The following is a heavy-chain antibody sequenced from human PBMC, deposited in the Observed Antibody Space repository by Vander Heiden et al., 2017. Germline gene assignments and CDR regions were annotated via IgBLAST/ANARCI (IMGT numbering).Heavy chain of an antibody. V-gene: IGHV4-31*03. CDR3: ARGGNYGGNSETELVDY. J-gene: IGHJ4*02. CDR1: GGSISSGGYY. D-gene: IGHD4-17*01. Sequence: QVQLQESGPGLVKPSQTLSLTCTVSGGSISSGGYYWSWIRQHPGKGLEWIGYIYYSGSTYYNPSLKSRVTISVDTSKNQFSLKLSSVTAADTAVYYCARGGNYGGNSETELVDYWGQGTLVTVSS. CDR2: IYYSGST.